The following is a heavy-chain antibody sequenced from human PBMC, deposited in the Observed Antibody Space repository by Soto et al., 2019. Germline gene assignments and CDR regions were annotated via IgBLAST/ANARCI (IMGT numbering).Heavy chain of an antibody. CDR1: GFTFSDHH. Sequence: QVQLVESGGGLVKPGGSLRLSCAASGFTFSDHHMTWIRQTPGRGLEWMSYIIPSSTFTKYADSAKGRFTISRDNAKNSVYLQMNSLRAEEAAVYYCAGLSPDTPAAESNRYFDLWGRGTLVTVSS. D-gene: IGHD2-2*01. J-gene: IGHJ2*01. CDR3: AGLSPDTPAAESNRYFDL. V-gene: IGHV3-11*05. CDR2: IIPSSTFT.